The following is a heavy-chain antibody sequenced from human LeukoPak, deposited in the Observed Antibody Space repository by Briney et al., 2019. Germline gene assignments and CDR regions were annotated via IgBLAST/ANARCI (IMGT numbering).Heavy chain of an antibody. V-gene: IGHV3-23*01. CDR1: GFTFSSYA. CDR2: ISGSGGST. CDR3: AKALNTYSSYRYAFDY. J-gene: IGHJ4*02. Sequence: PGGFLRLSCAASGFTFSSYAMSWVRQAPGKGLEWVSAISGSGGSTYYADSVKGRFTISRDNSKNTLYLQMNSLRAEDTAVYYCAKALNTYSSYRYAFDYWGQGTLVTVSS. D-gene: IGHD4-11*01.